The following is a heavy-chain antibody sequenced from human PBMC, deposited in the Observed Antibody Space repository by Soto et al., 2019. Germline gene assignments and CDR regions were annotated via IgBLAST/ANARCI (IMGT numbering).Heavy chain of an antibody. D-gene: IGHD3-3*01. CDR2: ISASTTTI. J-gene: IGHJ4*02. Sequence: PGGSLRLSCEASGFSFSSYSMNWVSQAPGKGLEWVSYISASTTTINYADSVRGRFTVSRDNAKNSLYLQMNSLRVEDTAMYYCARDLDSTKGYYEFWSAYNWGQGTLVTVSS. CDR1: GFSFSSYS. V-gene: IGHV3-48*01. CDR3: ARDLDSTKGYYEFWSAYN.